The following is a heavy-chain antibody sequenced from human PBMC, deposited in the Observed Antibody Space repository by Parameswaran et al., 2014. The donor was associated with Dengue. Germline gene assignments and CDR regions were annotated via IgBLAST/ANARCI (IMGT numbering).Heavy chain of an antibody. Sequence: RWIRQPPGKGLEWIGYFYHSERASYNPSLKSRVTISVDGSKNQFSLKLSSVTAADTAVYYCARGWIHLWLSLDYWGQGALVTVSS. CDR2: FYHSERA. J-gene: IGHJ4*02. V-gene: IGHV4-30-2*01. CDR3: ARGWIHLWLSLDY. D-gene: IGHD5-18*01.